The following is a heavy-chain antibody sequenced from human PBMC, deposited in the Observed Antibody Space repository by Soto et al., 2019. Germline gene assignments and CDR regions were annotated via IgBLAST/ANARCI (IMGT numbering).Heavy chain of an antibody. CDR2: ISSSSSTI. D-gene: IGHD6-6*01. CDR3: AGEGYSSSSLFGS. Sequence: GGSLRLSCAASGFTFSSYSMNWVRQAPGKGLEWVSYISSSSSTIYYADSVKGRFTISRDNAKNSLYLQMNSLRDEDTAVYYWAGEGYSSSSLFGSWGQGTLVTVAS. J-gene: IGHJ4*02. CDR1: GFTFSSYS. V-gene: IGHV3-48*02.